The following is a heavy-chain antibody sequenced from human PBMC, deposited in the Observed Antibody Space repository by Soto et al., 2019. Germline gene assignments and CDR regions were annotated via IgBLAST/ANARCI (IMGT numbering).Heavy chain of an antibody. CDR1: GYTFTTYD. D-gene: IGHD6-19*01. Sequence: ASVKVSCKASGYTFTTYDMHWVRQAPGQRLEWMGWINAGNGNTKYSQKFQGRVTITRDTSASTAYMELSSLRSEDTAVYYCARDRFEEWLVFWFDPWGQGTLVTVSS. CDR2: INAGNGNT. CDR3: ARDRFEEWLVFWFDP. V-gene: IGHV1-3*01. J-gene: IGHJ5*02.